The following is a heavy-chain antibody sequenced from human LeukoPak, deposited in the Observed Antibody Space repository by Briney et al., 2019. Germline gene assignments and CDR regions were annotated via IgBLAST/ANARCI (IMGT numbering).Heavy chain of an antibody. Sequence: SETLSLTCTVSGGSISGYYWSWIRQPPGKGLEWIGYIYYSGSTNYSPSLRSRVTISGDTSKNQVSLKLSSVTAADTAVYYCARYGDGYKLDYWGQGTLVTVSS. CDR2: IYYSGST. J-gene: IGHJ4*02. D-gene: IGHD5-24*01. CDR1: GGSISGYY. CDR3: ARYGDGYKLDY. V-gene: IGHV4-59*01.